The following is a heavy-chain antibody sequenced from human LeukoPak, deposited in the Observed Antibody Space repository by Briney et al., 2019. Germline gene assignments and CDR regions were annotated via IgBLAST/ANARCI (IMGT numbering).Heavy chain of an antibody. CDR2: IGGRGTST. CDR1: GFTFSSYA. Sequence: GGSLRVSCAASGFTFSSYAMGWVRQAPGKGLEWVSSIGGRGTSTYYADSVKGRFTISRDNSKNTLYLQMNSVRAEDTAVYYCAKLLWGSRYFDLWGRGTLVTVSS. CDR3: AKLLWGSRYFDL. D-gene: IGHD7-27*01. J-gene: IGHJ2*01. V-gene: IGHV3-23*01.